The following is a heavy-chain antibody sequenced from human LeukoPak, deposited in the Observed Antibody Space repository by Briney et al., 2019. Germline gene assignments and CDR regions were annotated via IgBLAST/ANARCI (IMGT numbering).Heavy chain of an antibody. Sequence: GGSLRLSCAASGFTFSGYGMHWVRQAPGKGLEWVAIIWYDGSIKYYTDSVKGRFTISRDNSKNTMYLQMNSLRVEDTAVYYCARDPSLLWFGELLPLFDYWGQGTLVTVSS. CDR3: ARDPSLLWFGELLPLFDY. CDR2: IWYDGSIK. CDR1: GFTFSGYG. J-gene: IGHJ4*02. V-gene: IGHV3-33*01. D-gene: IGHD3-10*01.